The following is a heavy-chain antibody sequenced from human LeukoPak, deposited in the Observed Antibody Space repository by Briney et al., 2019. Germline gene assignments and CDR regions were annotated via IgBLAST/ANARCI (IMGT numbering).Heavy chain of an antibody. D-gene: IGHD3-9*01. J-gene: IGHJ4*02. CDR1: GYTLTELS. CDR2: FDPEDGET. CDR3: ATARYDILTGYYRGTTYFDY. Sequence: ASVKVSCKVSGYTLTELSMHWVRQAPGKGLEWMGGFDPEDGETIYAQKFQGRVTMTEDTSTDTAYMELSSLRSEDTAVYYCATARYDILTGYYRGTTYFDYWGQGTLVTVSS. V-gene: IGHV1-24*01.